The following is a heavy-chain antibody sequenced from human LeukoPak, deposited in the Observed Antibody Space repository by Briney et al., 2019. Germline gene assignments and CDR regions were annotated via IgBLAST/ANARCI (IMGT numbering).Heavy chain of an antibody. Sequence: SETLSLTCTVSGGSISSSSYYWGWIRQPPGKGLEWIGGIYYSGCTYYNPSLKSRVTISVDTSKNLFSLKLSSVTAADTAVYYCARGLYYYDSSGYYRSYWYFDLWGRGTLVTVSS. CDR2: IYYSGCT. CDR3: ARGLYYYDSSGYYRSYWYFDL. D-gene: IGHD3-22*01. J-gene: IGHJ2*01. V-gene: IGHV4-39*07. CDR1: GGSISSSSYY.